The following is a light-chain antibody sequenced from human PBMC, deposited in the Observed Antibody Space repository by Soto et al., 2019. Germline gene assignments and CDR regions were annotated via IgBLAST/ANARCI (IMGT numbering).Light chain of an antibody. V-gene: IGKV3-15*01. CDR3: QQYNNWPPWT. CDR2: GAS. J-gene: IGKJ1*01. Sequence: EIVMTQSPATLSVSPGERATLSWRASQSVSSNLVWYQQKPGQAPRLLIYGASTRATGIPARFSGSGSGTEFTLTISSLQSEDFAVYYCQQYNNWPPWTFGQGTKVEIK. CDR1: QSVSSN.